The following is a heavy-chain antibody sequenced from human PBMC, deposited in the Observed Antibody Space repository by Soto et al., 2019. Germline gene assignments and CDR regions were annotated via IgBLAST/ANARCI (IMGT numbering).Heavy chain of an antibody. V-gene: IGHV4-38-2*02. CDR3: AKAHVMVVAGSPFDY. CDR1: GYSISSGSY. CDR2: IYHGGTT. Sequence: PSETLSLTCTVSGYSISSGSYWGWIRQPPGKGPEWIASIYHGGTTFYNPSLKSRVTVSVDKSNNQFSLKLRSVTAADTAVYYCAKAHVMVVAGSPFDYWGHGTLVTVYS. J-gene: IGHJ4*01. D-gene: IGHD6-19*01.